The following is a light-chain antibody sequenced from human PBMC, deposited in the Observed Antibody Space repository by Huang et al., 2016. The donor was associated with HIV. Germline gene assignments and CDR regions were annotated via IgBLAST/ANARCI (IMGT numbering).Light chain of an antibody. J-gene: IGKJ2*01. V-gene: IGKV1-33*01. CDR2: DAS. CDR1: QDISNY. CDR3: QHYDDPYT. Sequence: DIQMTQSPSSLSASVGDRVTITCQASQDISNYLIWYQHKPGRAPKPLIFDASSLETGVPSRFSGSGSGTYFTLTIASLQPEDVATYYCQHYDDPYTFGQGTKLEIK.